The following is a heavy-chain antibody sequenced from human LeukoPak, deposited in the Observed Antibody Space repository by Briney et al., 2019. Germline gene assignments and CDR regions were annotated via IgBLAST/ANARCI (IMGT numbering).Heavy chain of an antibody. Sequence: PSETLSLTCTVSGDSISSYYWSWIRQPPGKGLEWIGYIYYSGNTNYNPSLKSRVTVSVDTSKNQFSLKLTSVTAADTAVYYCARVHQGYDFWSGMGYYMDVWGKGTTVTVSS. CDR1: GDSISSYY. CDR3: ARVHQGYDFWSGMGYYMDV. V-gene: IGHV4-59*01. J-gene: IGHJ6*03. D-gene: IGHD3-3*01. CDR2: IYYSGNT.